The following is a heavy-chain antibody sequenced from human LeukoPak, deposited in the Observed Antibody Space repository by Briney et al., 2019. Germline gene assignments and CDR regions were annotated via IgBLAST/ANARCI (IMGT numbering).Heavy chain of an antibody. CDR1: GYTFTSYG. D-gene: IGHD2-2*01. Sequence: ASVKVSCKASGYTFTSYGISWVRQAPGQGLEWMGWISAYNGNTNYAQKFQGRVTMTEDTSTDTAYMELRSLRSDDTAVYYCAREAEVPADNWFDPWGQGTLVTVSS. J-gene: IGHJ5*02. CDR3: AREAEVPADNWFDP. CDR2: ISAYNGNT. V-gene: IGHV1-18*01.